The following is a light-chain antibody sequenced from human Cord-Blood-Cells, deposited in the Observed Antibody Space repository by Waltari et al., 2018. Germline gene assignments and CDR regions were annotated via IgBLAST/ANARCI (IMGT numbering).Light chain of an antibody. CDR2: EVS. Sequence: DIVMTQTPLSLSVTPGQPASISCKSIQSLLHSDGKTYLYWYLQKPGQSPQLLIYEVSSRVSGVPDRFSGSGSGTDFTLKISRVEAEDVGVYYCMQGIHLPLTVGGGTKVEIK. V-gene: IGKV2-29*02. J-gene: IGKJ4*01. CDR3: MQGIHLPLT. CDR1: QSLLHSDGKTY.